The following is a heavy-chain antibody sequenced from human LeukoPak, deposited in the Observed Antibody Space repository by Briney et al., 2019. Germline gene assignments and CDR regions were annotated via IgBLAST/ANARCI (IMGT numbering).Heavy chain of an antibody. J-gene: IGHJ4*02. CDR3: AREILGYCSGGSCYFSPPFDY. V-gene: IGHV3-23*01. Sequence: GGSLRLSCAASGFTFSSYAMSWVRQAPGKGLEWVSAISGSGGSTYYADSVKGRFTISRDNSKNTLYLQMNSLRAEDTAVYYCAREILGYCSGGSCYFSPPFDYWGQGTLVTVSS. CDR1: GFTFSSYA. D-gene: IGHD2-15*01. CDR2: ISGSGGST.